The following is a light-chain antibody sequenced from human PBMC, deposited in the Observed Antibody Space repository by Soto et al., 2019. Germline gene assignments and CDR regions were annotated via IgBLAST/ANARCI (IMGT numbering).Light chain of an antibody. J-gene: IGKJ5*01. CDR3: QQYLSYPIT. CDR1: QSISSW. Sequence: DIQMTQSPSTLSASVVDRVTITCRASQSISSWLAWYQQKPGKAPKSLIYKASSLESGVPSRFSGSGSGTEFTLTISSLQPDDFATYYCQQYLSYPITFGQGTRLEIK. V-gene: IGKV1-5*03. CDR2: KAS.